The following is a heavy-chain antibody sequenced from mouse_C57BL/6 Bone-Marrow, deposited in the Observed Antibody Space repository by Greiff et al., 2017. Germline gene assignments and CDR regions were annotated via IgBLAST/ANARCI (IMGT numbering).Heavy chain of an antibody. V-gene: IGHV6-6*01. J-gene: IGHJ2*01. CDR3: TRDYDYDEVVYYFDY. D-gene: IGHD2-4*01. Sequence: EVKLVESGGGLVQPGGSMKLSCAASGFTFSDAWMDWVRQSPEKGLEWVAEIRNKANNHATYYAESVKGRFTISRDDYKSSVYLQMKSLRAEDTGIYYFTRDYDYDEVVYYFDYWGQGTTLTVSS. CDR2: IRNKANNHAT. CDR1: GFTFSDAW.